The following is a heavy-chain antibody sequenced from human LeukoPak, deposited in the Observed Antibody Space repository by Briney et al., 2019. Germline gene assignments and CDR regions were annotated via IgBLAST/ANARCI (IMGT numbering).Heavy chain of an antibody. D-gene: IGHD2-15*01. CDR3: AKDLRYCSGGSCYSGFDY. CDR1: GFTFSDYS. Sequence: PGGSLRLSCAASGFTFSDYSMTWVRQAPGKALEWVSSISGNSFHIYYADSVKGRFTISRDNSKNTLYLQMNSLRAEDTAVYYCAKDLRYCSGGSCYSGFDYWGQGTLVTVSS. J-gene: IGHJ4*02. CDR2: ISGNSFHI. V-gene: IGHV3-21*04.